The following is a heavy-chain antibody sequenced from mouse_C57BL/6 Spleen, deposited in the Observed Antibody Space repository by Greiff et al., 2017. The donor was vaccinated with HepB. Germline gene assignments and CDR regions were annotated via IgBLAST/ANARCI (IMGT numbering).Heavy chain of an antibody. CDR3: ARGGNLPPDY. Sequence: EVQRVESGGGLVKPGGSLKLSCAASGFTFSSYAMSWVRQTPEKRLEWVATISDGGSYTYYPDNVKGRFTISRDNAKNNLYLQMSHLKSEDTAMYYCARGGNLPPDYWGQGTTLTVSS. CDR1: GFTFSSYA. CDR2: ISDGGSYT. V-gene: IGHV5-4*01. J-gene: IGHJ2*01.